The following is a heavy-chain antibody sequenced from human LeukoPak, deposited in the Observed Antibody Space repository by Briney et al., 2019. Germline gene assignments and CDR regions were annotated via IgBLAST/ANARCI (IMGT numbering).Heavy chain of an antibody. D-gene: IGHD3-9*01. CDR1: GGSISSYY. CDR2: INHSGST. V-gene: IGHV4-34*01. CDR3: ARDHYDILTGYLYYFDY. Sequence: RPSETLSLTCTVSGGSISSYYWSWIRQPPGKGLEWIGEINHSGSTNYNPSLKSRVTISVDTSKNQFSLKLSSVTAADTAVYYCARDHYDILTGYLYYFDYWGQGTLVTVSS. J-gene: IGHJ4*02.